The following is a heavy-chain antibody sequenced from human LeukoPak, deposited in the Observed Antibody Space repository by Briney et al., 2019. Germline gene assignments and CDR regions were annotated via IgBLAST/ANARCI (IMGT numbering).Heavy chain of an antibody. D-gene: IGHD2/OR15-2a*01. CDR1: GFTFSSYA. CDR3: AKDGVIQYYCDY. J-gene: IGHJ4*02. V-gene: IGHV3-23*01. Sequence: GGSLRLSCAASGFTFSSYAMSWVRQAPGRGLEWVSALSPSGTSTYYADSVKGRFTISRDNSKNTLYLQMDSLRAEDTAIYYCAKDGVIQYYCDYWGQGTLVTVSS. CDR2: LSPSGTST.